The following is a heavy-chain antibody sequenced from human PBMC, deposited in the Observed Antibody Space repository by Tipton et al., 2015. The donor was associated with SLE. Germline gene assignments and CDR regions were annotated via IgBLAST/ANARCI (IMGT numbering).Heavy chain of an antibody. CDR2: IKQDGSEK. V-gene: IGHV3-7*01. Sequence: GSLRLSCAASGFTFSSYWMSWVRQAPGKGLEWVANIKQDGSEKYYVDSVKGRFTISRDNAKNSLYLQMNSLRAEDTAVYYCAKFLPGGAYFEYWGEGTRVTVSS. D-gene: IGHD1-14*01. J-gene: IGHJ4*02. CDR1: GFTFSSYW. CDR3: AKFLPGGAYFEY.